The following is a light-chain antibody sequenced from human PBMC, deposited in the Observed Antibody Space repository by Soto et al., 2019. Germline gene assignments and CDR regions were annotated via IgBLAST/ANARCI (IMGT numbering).Light chain of an antibody. Sequence: QSVLTQPPSASGTPGQRVTISCSGSNSNVGSNPVSWYQHLPGTAPKLLIYLNNQRPSGVPDRFSASKSGTSASLAIGELQSEDEADYYCASWDDSLNGPLFGGGTKVTVL. J-gene: IGLJ2*01. CDR1: NSNVGSNP. CDR3: ASWDDSLNGPL. CDR2: LNN. V-gene: IGLV1-44*01.